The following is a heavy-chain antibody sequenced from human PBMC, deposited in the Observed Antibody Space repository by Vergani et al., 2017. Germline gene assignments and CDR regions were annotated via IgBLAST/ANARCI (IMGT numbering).Heavy chain of an antibody. CDR3: VGIHVTWADFWSGPNYDYYCGMDV. D-gene: IGHD3-3*01. CDR1: GFSLSNARMG. CDR2: IFSNDEK. J-gene: IGHJ6*02. Sequence: QVTLKESGPVLVKPTETLTLTCTVSGFSLSNARMGVSWIRQPPGKALEWLAHIFSNDEKSYSTSLKSRFTITKETSKSQVVLTMTNMDPVDTATYYCVGIHVTWADFWSGPNYDYYCGMDVWGQGTTVTVSS. V-gene: IGHV2-26*01.